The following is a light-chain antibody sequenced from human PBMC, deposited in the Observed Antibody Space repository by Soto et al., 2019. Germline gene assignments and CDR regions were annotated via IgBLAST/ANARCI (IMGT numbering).Light chain of an antibody. J-gene: IGLJ2*01. CDR1: NIGSKS. CDR2: YDS. V-gene: IGLV3-21*04. Sequence: SYELTQPPSVSVAPGKTARITCGGNNIGSKSVHWYQQKPGQAPVLVIYYDSDRPSGIPERFSGSNSGNTATLTISRVEAGDEADYYCQVWDSSSGYVVFGGGTQLTVL. CDR3: QVWDSSSGYVV.